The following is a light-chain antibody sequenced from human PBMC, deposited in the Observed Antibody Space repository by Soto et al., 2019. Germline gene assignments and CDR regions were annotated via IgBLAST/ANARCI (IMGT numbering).Light chain of an antibody. J-gene: IGKJ1*01. Sequence: EIVLTQSPGTLSLSPVERATLSCRASQSVSSSFLAWYQQKPGQAPSLLIYGASSRATGIPDRFSGSGSGTDFTLTISRLEPEDFAVYYCQHYDSSPWTFGQGTKVEIK. CDR2: GAS. V-gene: IGKV3-20*01. CDR1: QSVSSSF. CDR3: QHYDSSPWT.